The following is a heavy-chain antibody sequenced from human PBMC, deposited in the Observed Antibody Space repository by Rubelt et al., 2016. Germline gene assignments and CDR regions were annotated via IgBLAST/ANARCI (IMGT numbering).Heavy chain of an antibody. CDR2: IHYSGIT. J-gene: IGHJ4*02. Sequence: QVHLQESGPGLVKPSQTLSLTCTVSGGSINTADYYWTWIRQFPGKGLEWIGYIHYSGITYYNPSLKSRVMISLDTSKNEFSRKLTSVTAADTAVYYCATDEAPGVGKSDYWGLGARVTVS. V-gene: IGHV4-31*03. CDR1: GGSINTADYY. D-gene: IGHD1-26*01. CDR3: ATDEAPGVGKSDY.